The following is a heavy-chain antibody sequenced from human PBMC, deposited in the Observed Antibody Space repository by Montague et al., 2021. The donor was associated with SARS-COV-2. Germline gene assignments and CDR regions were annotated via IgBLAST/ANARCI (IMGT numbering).Heavy chain of an antibody. CDR1: GFTFSSYA. CDR2: ISGSGGSS. CDR3: AKAPYETAYVFDY. J-gene: IGHJ4*02. Sequence: SLRLSCAASGFTFSSYAMTWVRQAPGKGLEWVSSISGSGGSSYXXXSXXGRFTISRDNSKNTLSLQMNSLRAEDTAVYYCAKAPYETAYVFDYWGQGTLVTVSS. V-gene: IGHV3-23*01. D-gene: IGHD2-21*02.